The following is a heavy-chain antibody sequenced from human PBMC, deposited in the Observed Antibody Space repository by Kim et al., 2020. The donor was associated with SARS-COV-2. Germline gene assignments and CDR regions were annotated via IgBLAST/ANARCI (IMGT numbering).Heavy chain of an antibody. Sequence: SETLSLTCTVSGGSISSSSYYWGWIRQPPGKGLEWIGSIYYSGSTYYNPSLKSRVTISVDTSKNQFSLKLSSVTAADTAVYYCARRRSYYDILTCDYNVKGDWFDPWGQGTLVTVSS. CDR3: ARRRSYYDILTCDYNVKGDWFDP. CDR1: GGSISSSSYY. J-gene: IGHJ5*02. CDR2: IYYSGST. V-gene: IGHV4-39*01. D-gene: IGHD3-9*01.